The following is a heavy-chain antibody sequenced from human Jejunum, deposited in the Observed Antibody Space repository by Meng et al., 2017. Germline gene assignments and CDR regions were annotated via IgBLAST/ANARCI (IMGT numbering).Heavy chain of an antibody. CDR1: GFTLSNAW. J-gene: IGHJ4*02. D-gene: IGHD2-15*01. CDR2: IQSRTNGGIA. CDR3: TTGVPVAVGATHSDYFDY. Sequence: EVQLVASGGCLVKPGGSLRLSCAASGFTLSNAWMCWVRQAPGKGLEWVGRIQSRTNGGIAEYDAPVKGRFSISRDDSKNTVYVQMNSLKIEDTAVYYCTTGVPVAVGATHSDYFDYWGQGTLVTVSS. V-gene: IGHV3-15*01.